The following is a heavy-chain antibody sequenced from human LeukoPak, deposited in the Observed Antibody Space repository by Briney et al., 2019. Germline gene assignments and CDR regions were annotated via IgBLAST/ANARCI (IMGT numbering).Heavy chain of an antibody. V-gene: IGHV1-18*01. D-gene: IGHD3-22*01. CDR2: ISAYNGNT. J-gene: IGHJ5*02. CDR3: ASISYDSSGRNWFDP. Sequence: ASVKVSCKASGYTFTSYGISWVRQAPGQGREWMGWISAYNGNTNYAQKLQGRVTMTTDTSTSTAYMELRSLRSDDTAVYYCASISYDSSGRNWFDPWGQGTLVTVSS. CDR1: GYTFTSYG.